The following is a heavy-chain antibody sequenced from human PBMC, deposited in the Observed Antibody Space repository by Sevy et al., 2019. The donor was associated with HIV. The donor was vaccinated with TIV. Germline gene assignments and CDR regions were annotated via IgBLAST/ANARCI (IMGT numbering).Heavy chain of an antibody. CDR2: IYTSGST. Sequence: SETLSLTCTVSGGSISSYYWSWIRQPAGKGLEWIGRIYTSGSTNYNPSLKSRVTMSVDTSKNQFSLKLSSVTAADTAVDYCARDKGIAAARYYYYMDVWGKGTTVTVSS. D-gene: IGHD6-13*01. CDR1: GGSISSYY. V-gene: IGHV4-4*07. CDR3: ARDKGIAAARYYYYMDV. J-gene: IGHJ6*03.